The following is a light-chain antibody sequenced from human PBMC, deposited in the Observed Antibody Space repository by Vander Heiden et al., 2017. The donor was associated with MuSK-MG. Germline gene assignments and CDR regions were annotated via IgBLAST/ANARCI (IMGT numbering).Light chain of an antibody. V-gene: IGKV3-11*01. CDR1: QSATNY. CDR3: LQRSNWPST. CDR2: DAS. Sequence: EIVLTQSPATLSLSPGEKATLSCRASQSATNYLAWYQQKPGQAPRLLIYDASNRATGIPARFSGSGSGTDFTLTISSLEPEDFAVYYCLQRSNWPSTFGQGTKVEIK. J-gene: IGKJ2*01.